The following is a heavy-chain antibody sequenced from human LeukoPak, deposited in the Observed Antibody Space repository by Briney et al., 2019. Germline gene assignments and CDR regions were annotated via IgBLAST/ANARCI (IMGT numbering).Heavy chain of an antibody. CDR1: GFTFSYHW. D-gene: IGHD3-22*01. J-gene: IGHJ4*02. CDR3: AKSFAPYYYDSSGNIGDY. CDR2: IKNDGAVK. V-gene: IGHV3-7*03. Sequence: GGSLRLSCAASGFTFSYHWMTWVRQAPGKGLEWVANIKNDGAVKNYVDSVKGRLTISRDNSKNTLYLQMNSLRAEDTAVYYCAKSFAPYYYDSSGNIGDYWGQGTLVTVSS.